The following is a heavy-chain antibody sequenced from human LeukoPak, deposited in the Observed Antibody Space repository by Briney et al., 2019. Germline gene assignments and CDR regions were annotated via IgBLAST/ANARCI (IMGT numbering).Heavy chain of an antibody. D-gene: IGHD1-7*01. J-gene: IGHJ6*03. CDR3: ARGGITGTDAEYYYYMDV. CDR1: GYTFTSYD. V-gene: IGHV1-8*03. Sequence: ASVKVSCKASGYTFTSYDINWVRQATGQGLEWMGWMNPNSGNTGYAQKFQGRATFTRNTSVSTAYMELDILISEDTAVYFCARGGITGTDAEYYYYMDVWGKGTTVTVSS. CDR2: MNPNSGNT.